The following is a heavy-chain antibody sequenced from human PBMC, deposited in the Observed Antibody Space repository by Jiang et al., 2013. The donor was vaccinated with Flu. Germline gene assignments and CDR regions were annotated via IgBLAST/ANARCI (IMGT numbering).Heavy chain of an antibody. CDR2: ISAYNGNT. CDR3: GMGPYDFWSGYYADY. D-gene: IGHD3-3*01. J-gene: IGHJ4*02. Sequence: GAEVKKPGASVKVSCKASGYTFTSYGISWVRQAPGQGLEWMGWISAYNGNTNYAQKLQGRVTMTTDTSTSTAYMELRSLRSDDTAVYYCGMGPYDFWSGYYADYWGQGTLVTVSS. CDR1: GYTFTSYG. V-gene: IGHV1-18*01.